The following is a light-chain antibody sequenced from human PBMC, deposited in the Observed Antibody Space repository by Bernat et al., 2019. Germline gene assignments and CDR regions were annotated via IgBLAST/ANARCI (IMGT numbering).Light chain of an antibody. V-gene: IGLV2-23*01. CDR3: CSYAGSSTWV. Sequence: QSALTQPASVSGSPAQSITISCTGTSSYVGSYNLVSWYQQHPCKAPKLMIYEGSKRPSGVSNRFSGSKSGNTASLTISGLQAEDEADYYCCSYAGSSTWVFGGGTKLTVL. J-gene: IGLJ3*02. CDR2: EGS. CDR1: SSYVGSYNL.